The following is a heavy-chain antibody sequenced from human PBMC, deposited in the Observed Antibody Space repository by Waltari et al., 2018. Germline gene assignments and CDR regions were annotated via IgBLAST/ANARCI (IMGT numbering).Heavy chain of an antibody. CDR1: GWSFSGDY. D-gene: IGHD7-27*01. J-gene: IGHJ4*02. CDR2: INHSEST. Sequence: QVQLQQGGAGLLKPSETLSLTGAGYGWSFSGDYWSWIRQPPGKGREWSGEINHSESTNYDPSLKSRVTISVDTSKIQFSLKLSSVTAADAAVYYCAGGRELGIRFDYWGQGTLVTVSS. V-gene: IGHV4-34*01. CDR3: AGGRELGIRFDY.